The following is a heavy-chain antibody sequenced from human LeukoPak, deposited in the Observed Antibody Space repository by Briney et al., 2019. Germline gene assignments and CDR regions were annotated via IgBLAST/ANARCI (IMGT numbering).Heavy chain of an antibody. J-gene: IGHJ1*01. Sequence: GGSLRLSCAASGFTFSSYAMSWVRQAPGKGLEWVSAISGSGGSTYYADSVKGRFTISRDNSKNTLYLQMNSLRAEDTAVYYCAKDHYDSSGYFLFLAEYFQHWGQGTLVTVSS. CDR3: AKDHYDSSGYFLFLAEYFQH. V-gene: IGHV3-23*01. CDR1: GFTFSSYA. CDR2: ISGSGGST. D-gene: IGHD3-22*01.